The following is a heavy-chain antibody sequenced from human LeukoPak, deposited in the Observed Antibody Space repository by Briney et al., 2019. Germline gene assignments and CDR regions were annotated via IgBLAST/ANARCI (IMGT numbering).Heavy chain of an antibody. CDR1: GYTFTSYG. V-gene: IGHV1-18*01. D-gene: IGHD3-3*01. J-gene: IGHJ6*03. CDR2: ISAYNGNT. CDR3: ARGKTNYDFWSGYSADYYYYYMDV. Sequence: ASVKVSCKASGYTFTSYGISWVRQAPGQGLEWMGWISAYNGNTNYAQKLQGRVTKTTDTSTSTAYMELRSLRSDDTAVYYCARGKTNYDFWSGYSADYYYYYMDVWGKGTTVTVSS.